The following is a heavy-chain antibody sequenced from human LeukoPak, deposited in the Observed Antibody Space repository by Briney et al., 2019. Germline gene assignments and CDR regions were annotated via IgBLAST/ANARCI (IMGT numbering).Heavy chain of an antibody. CDR2: IIPIFGTA. CDR1: GGTFNSYA. D-gene: IGHD3-3*01. V-gene: IGHV1-69*05. Sequence: SVKVSCKASGGTFNSYAISWVRQAPGQGVEWMGGIIPIFGTANYAQKFQGRVTITTDESTSTAYMELSSLRSEDTAVYYCASSGRNYDFWSGYFNYWGQGTLVTVSS. CDR3: ASSGRNYDFWSGYFNY. J-gene: IGHJ4*02.